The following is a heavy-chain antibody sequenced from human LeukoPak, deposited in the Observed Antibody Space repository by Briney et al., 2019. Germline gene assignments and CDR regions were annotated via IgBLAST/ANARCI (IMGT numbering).Heavy chain of an antibody. V-gene: IGHV1-2*02. CDR3: ARGNPRITMIVVGLYYYYMDV. J-gene: IGHJ6*03. Sequence: WASVEVSCKASGYTFADYYMQWVRQAPGQGLEWMGWINPNSGGTNYAQKFQGRVTMTRDTSISTAYMELSSLRSDDTAVYYCARGNPRITMIVVGLYYYYMDVWGKGTTVTISS. D-gene: IGHD3-22*01. CDR2: INPNSGGT. CDR1: GYTFADYY.